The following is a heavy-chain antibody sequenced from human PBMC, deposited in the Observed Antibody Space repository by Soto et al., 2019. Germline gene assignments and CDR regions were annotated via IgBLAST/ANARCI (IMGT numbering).Heavy chain of an antibody. Sequence: GGSLRLSCAASGFTFSSYAMSWVRQAPGKGLEWVSAISGSGGSTYYADSVKGRFTISRDNSKNTLYLQMNSLRAEDTAVYYCAKDGSSSGWYHPKGWFDPWGQGTRVTVS. V-gene: IGHV3-23*01. CDR2: ISGSGGST. CDR3: AKDGSSSGWYHPKGWFDP. D-gene: IGHD6-19*01. J-gene: IGHJ5*02. CDR1: GFTFSSYA.